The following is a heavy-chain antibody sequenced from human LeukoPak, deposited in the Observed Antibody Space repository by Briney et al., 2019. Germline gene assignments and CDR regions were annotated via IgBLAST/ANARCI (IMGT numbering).Heavy chain of an antibody. J-gene: IGHJ4*02. CDR3: ATSLTVGGAISFDY. V-gene: IGHV1-24*01. CDR2: FDPEDGET. CDR1: GYTLTELS. Sequence: GASVKVSCKVSGYTLTELSMHWVRQAPGKGLEWMGGFDPEDGETIYAQKFQGRVTMTEDTSTDTAYMELSSLRSEDTAVYYCATSLTVGGAISFDYWGQGTLVTVSP. D-gene: IGHD3-16*02.